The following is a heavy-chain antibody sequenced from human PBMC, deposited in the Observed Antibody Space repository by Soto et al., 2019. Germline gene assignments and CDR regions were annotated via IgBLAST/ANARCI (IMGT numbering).Heavy chain of an antibody. Sequence: QVQLVQSGAEVKKPGSSVKVSCKASGGTFSSYAISWVRQAPGQGLEWMGGIIPIFGTANYAQKFQGRVTISADESTSTADMELSSLRSEDTAVYYCATCPPYSSSWYPDSYWGQGTLVTVSS. CDR2: IIPIFGTA. CDR3: ATCPPYSSSWYPDSY. CDR1: GGTFSSYA. J-gene: IGHJ4*02. D-gene: IGHD6-13*01. V-gene: IGHV1-69*12.